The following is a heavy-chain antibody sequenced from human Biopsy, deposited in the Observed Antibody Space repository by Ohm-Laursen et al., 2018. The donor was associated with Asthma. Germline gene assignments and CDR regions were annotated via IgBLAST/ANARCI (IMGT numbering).Heavy chain of an antibody. Sequence: PGTLSLTCIVSGGSISSDYWSWLRQSPGKGLEWIGYIHNSGNTNYNPSLKSRVTISLDTSKNHFSLRLSFVTAADTAVYFCARGQGRGIQLWSLDPWGQGILVTVSS. CDR1: GGSISSDY. J-gene: IGHJ5*02. D-gene: IGHD5-18*01. CDR3: ARGQGRGIQLWSLDP. V-gene: IGHV4-59*01. CDR2: IHNSGNT.